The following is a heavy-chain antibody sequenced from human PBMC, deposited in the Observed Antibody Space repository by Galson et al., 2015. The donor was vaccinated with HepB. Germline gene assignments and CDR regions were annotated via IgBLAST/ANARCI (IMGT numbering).Heavy chain of an antibody. CDR1: GFTFSSYW. CDR2: ISYDGSNK. D-gene: IGHD1-26*01. V-gene: IGHV3-30*03. Sequence: SLRLSCAASGFTFSSYWMSWVRQAPGKGLVWVAVISYDGSNKYYADSVKGRFTISRDNSKNTLYLQMNSLRAEDTAVYYCARTRVFVGAMNWGQGTLVTVSS. CDR3: ARTRVFVGAMN. J-gene: IGHJ4*02.